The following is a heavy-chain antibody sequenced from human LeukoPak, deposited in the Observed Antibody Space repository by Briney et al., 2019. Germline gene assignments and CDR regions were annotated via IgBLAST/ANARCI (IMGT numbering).Heavy chain of an antibody. J-gene: IGHJ4*02. CDR3: ARRRGGYGEGEFDY. CDR2: MKKDGSDE. CDR1: GFSFWSST. D-gene: IGHD4-17*01. V-gene: IGHV3-7*01. Sequence: GGSLRLSCAASGFSFWSSTMICVRGAAGRGVEGVDKMKKDGSDENYVDAVKGRFTISRDNARNSLHLQMNSLRVEDTAVYYCARRRGGYGEGEFDYWGQGTLVTVSS.